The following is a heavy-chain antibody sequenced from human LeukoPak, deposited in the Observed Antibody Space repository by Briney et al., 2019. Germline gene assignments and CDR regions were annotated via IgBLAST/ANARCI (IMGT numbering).Heavy chain of an antibody. Sequence: SETLSLTCTVSGGSISSGGYYWSWIRQHPGKGLEWIGYIYYSGSTYYNPSLKSRVTISVDTSKNQFSLKLSSVTAADTAVYYCASQKTGLYDSSGYYYDYWGQGTLVTVSS. J-gene: IGHJ4*02. V-gene: IGHV4-31*03. CDR3: ASQKTGLYDSSGYYYDY. CDR1: GGSISSGGYY. D-gene: IGHD3-22*01. CDR2: IYYSGST.